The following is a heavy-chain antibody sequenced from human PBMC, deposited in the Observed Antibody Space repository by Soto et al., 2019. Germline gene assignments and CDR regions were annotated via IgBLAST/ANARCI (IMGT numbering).Heavy chain of an antibody. CDR2: ISAYNGNT. Sequence: QVQLVQSGAEVKKPGASVKVSCKASGYTFTSYGISWVRQAPGQGLEWMGWISAYNGNTNYAQKRQGRVTMTTDTSTSTAYMELRSLRSDDTAVYYCARDDYYDSSGYYPNDAFDIWGQGTMVTVSS. D-gene: IGHD3-22*01. J-gene: IGHJ3*02. V-gene: IGHV1-18*01. CDR3: ARDDYYDSSGYYPNDAFDI. CDR1: GYTFTSYG.